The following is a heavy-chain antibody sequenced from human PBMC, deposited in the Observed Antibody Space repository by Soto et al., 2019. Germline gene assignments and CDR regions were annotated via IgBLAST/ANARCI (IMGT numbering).Heavy chain of an antibody. CDR1: GGTFSSYA. CDR2: IIPIFGTA. Sequence: ASVKVSCKASGGTFSSYAISWVRQAPGQGLEWMGGIIPIFGTANYAQKFQGRVTITADKSTSTAYMELSSLRSEDTAVYYCASSQSVVPAAIHYYYYGMDVWGQGTTVTVS. V-gene: IGHV1-69*06. D-gene: IGHD2-2*02. CDR3: ASSQSVVPAAIHYYYYGMDV. J-gene: IGHJ6*02.